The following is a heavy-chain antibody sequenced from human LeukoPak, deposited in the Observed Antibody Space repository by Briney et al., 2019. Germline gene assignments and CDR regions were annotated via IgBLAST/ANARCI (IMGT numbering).Heavy chain of an antibody. Sequence: PSETLSLTCAVYGGSFSGYYWSWIRQPPGKGLEWIGEINHSGSTNYNPSLKSRVTISVDTSKNQFSLKLSSVTAADTAVYYCARSSRVLRYFGYWGQGTLVTVSS. D-gene: IGHD3-9*01. CDR3: ARSSRVLRYFGY. CDR2: INHSGST. V-gene: IGHV4-34*01. CDR1: GGSFSGYY. J-gene: IGHJ4*02.